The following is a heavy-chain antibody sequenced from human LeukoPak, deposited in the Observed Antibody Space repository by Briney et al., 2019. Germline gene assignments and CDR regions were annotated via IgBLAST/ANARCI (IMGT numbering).Heavy chain of an antibody. J-gene: IGHJ6*02. V-gene: IGHV4-61*05. Sequence: TSETLSLTCTVSGGSTSSSSYYWGWIRQPPGKGVEWIGYIYYSGSTKHNPSLKSRVTLSVDTSKNQFSLKLSSVPAADTAVYYCARVVGDSAAGLDAWGQGTTVTVSS. D-gene: IGHD3-16*01. CDR1: GGSTSSSSYY. CDR2: IYYSGST. CDR3: ARVVGDSAAGLDA.